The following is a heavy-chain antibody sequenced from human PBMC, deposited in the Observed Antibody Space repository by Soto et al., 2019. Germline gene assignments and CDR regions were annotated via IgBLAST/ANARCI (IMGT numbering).Heavy chain of an antibody. Sequence: QVQLQESGPGLVKPSETLSLTCTVSGGSISSFYWNWIRQSPGKGLEWIGYVYHGGRTSYNPALKGRVTISADTSKKKFSLKVNSATAADTAVYYCERSGSVTTFWFNWLDPWGQGTLVTVSS. V-gene: IGHV4-59*01. CDR3: ERSGSVTTFWFNWLDP. J-gene: IGHJ5*02. CDR1: GGSISSFY. D-gene: IGHD4-17*01. CDR2: VYHGGRT.